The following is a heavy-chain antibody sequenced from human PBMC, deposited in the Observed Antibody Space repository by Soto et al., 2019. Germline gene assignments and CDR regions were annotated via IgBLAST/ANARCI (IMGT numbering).Heavy chain of an antibody. Sequence: QVQLVQSGAEVKKPGASVKVSCKASGYTFTSYGISWVRQAPGHGLEWMGWISAYNGNTNYAQKLQGRVTMTTDTSTSTAYMELRGLRSDDTAVYYCASARPPSSSLVDDAFDIWGQGTMVTVSS. J-gene: IGHJ3*02. D-gene: IGHD6-6*01. CDR3: ASARPPSSSLVDDAFDI. CDR2: ISAYNGNT. CDR1: GYTFTSYG. V-gene: IGHV1-18*01.